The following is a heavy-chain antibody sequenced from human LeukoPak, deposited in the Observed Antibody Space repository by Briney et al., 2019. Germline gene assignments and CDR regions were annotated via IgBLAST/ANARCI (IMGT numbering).Heavy chain of an antibody. Sequence: SVKVSCKVSGNTLTELSMHWVRQAPGQGLEWMGGIIPIFGTASFAQKFQGRVTITADESTGTAYMELSSLRSEDTAVYYCARVVTPRYCSTPSCYWKGWFDPWGQGTLVTVSS. J-gene: IGHJ5*02. CDR2: IIPIFGTA. D-gene: IGHD2-2*01. CDR3: ARVVTPRYCSTPSCYWKGWFDP. CDR1: GNTLTELS. V-gene: IGHV1-69*13.